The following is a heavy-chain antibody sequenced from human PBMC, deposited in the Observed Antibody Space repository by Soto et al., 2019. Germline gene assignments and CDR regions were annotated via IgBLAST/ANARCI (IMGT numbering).Heavy chain of an antibody. V-gene: IGHV3-30-3*01. D-gene: IGHD3-3*01. CDR3: ARDKRDLRFLEWSYYFDY. J-gene: IGHJ4*02. CDR1: GFTFSRYA. CDR2: ISYDGSNK. Sequence: QGQLVESGGGVVQPGRSLRLSCAASGFTFSRYAMHWVRQAPGKGLEWVAVISYDGSNKYYADSVKGRFTISRDNSKNTLYLQLNSLRAEDTAVYYCARDKRDLRFLEWSYYFDYWGQGTLVTVSS.